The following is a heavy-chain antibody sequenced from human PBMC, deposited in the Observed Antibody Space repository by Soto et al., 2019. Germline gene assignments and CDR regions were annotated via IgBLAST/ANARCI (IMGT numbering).Heavy chain of an antibody. CDR3: AREGDCSGGSCYDY. V-gene: IGHV1-69*01. CDR2: IIPIFGTA. D-gene: IGHD2-15*01. J-gene: IGHJ4*02. CDR1: GGTFSSYA. Sequence: VKVSCKASGGTFSSYAISWVRQAPGQGLEWMGGIIPIFGTANYAQKFQGRVTITADESTSTAYMELSSLRSEGTAVYYCAREGDCSGGSCYDYWGQGTLVTVSS.